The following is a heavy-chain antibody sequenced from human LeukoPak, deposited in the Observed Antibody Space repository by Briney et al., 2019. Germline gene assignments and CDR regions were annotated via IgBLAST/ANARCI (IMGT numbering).Heavy chain of an antibody. CDR1: GYTFTSYG. D-gene: IGHD2-2*01. CDR2: ISAYNGNT. J-gene: IGHJ4*02. CDR3: AGGGLYCSSTSCYGIEY. V-gene: IGHV1-18*04. Sequence: ASVKVSCKAAGYTFTSYGISWVRQAPGQGLEWMGWISAYNGNTNYAQKLQGRVTMTTDTSTSTVYMELRSLRSDDTAVYYCAGGGLYCSSTSCYGIEYWGQGTLVTVSS.